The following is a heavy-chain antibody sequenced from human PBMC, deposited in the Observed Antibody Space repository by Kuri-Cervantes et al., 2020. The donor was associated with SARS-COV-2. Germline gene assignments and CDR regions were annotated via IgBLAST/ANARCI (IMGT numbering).Heavy chain of an antibody. V-gene: IGHV1-8*01. CDR2: VKTNSGNT. CDR3: ARDNGSWDIVVVVALDI. CDR1: ETTFPNYD. J-gene: IGHJ3*02. D-gene: IGHD2-15*01. Sequence: ASVKVSCKTPETTFPNYDINWVRQATGQGLEWMGMVKTNSGNTLYAQMFQGRVTMTRDTSTSTVYMELSSLRSEDTAVYYCARDNGSWDIVVVVALDIWGQGTMVTVSS.